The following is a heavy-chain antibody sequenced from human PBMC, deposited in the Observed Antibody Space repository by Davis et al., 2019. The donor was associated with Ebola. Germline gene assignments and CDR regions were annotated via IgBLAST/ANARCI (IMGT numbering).Heavy chain of an antibody. D-gene: IGHD5-24*01. CDR3: ARVCVTTERWLQSLGY. J-gene: IGHJ4*02. Sequence: ASVKVSCKASGYTFTSYDINWVRQATGQGPEWMGWMNPNSGNTGYAQKFQGRVTMTRNTSISTAYMELSSLRSEDTAVYYCARVCVTTERWLQSLGYWGQGTLVTVSS. V-gene: IGHV1-8*01. CDR1: GYTFTSYD. CDR2: MNPNSGNT.